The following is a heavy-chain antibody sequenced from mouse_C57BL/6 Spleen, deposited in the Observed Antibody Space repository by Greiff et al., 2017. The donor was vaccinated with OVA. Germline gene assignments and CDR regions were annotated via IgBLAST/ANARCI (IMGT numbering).Heavy chain of an antibody. Sequence: EVKLQESGPGLVKPSQSLSLTCSVTGYSITSGYYWNWIRQFPGNKLEWMGYISYDGSNNYNPSLKNRISITRDTSKNQFFLKLNSVTTEDTATYYCASLSPFAYWAQGTLVTVSA. CDR3: ASLSPFAY. J-gene: IGHJ3*01. V-gene: IGHV3-6*01. CDR1: GYSITSGYY. CDR2: ISYDGSN.